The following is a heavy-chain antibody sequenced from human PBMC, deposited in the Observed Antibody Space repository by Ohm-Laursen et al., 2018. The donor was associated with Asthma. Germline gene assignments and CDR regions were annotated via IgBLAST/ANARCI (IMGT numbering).Heavy chain of an antibody. J-gene: IGHJ4*02. Sequence: GASVKVSCKASGGTFSSYAISWVRQAPGQGLEWMGGIIPIFGTANYAQKFQGRVTITADESTSTAYMELSSLRSEDTAVYYCAREKGYDSSGKSRGPLFDYWGQGTLVTVSS. CDR1: GGTFSSYA. CDR3: AREKGYDSSGKSRGPLFDY. CDR2: IIPIFGTA. D-gene: IGHD3-22*01. V-gene: IGHV1-69*13.